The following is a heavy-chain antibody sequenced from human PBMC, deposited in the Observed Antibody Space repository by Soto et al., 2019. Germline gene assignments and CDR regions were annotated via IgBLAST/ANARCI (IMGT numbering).Heavy chain of an antibody. CDR2: VIPVFRTA. J-gene: IGHJ6*02. D-gene: IGHD2-15*01. Sequence: SVKVSCKSSGGTFSNSPISWVRQAPGQGLEWVGGVIPVFRTANYAQKFQGRVTIIADESTNTAYMELSSLRSDDTAVYYCARSRFVVGVTEDYYGMDVWGQGTTVTVSS. CDR1: GGTFSNSP. CDR3: ARSRFVVGVTEDYYGMDV. V-gene: IGHV1-69*13.